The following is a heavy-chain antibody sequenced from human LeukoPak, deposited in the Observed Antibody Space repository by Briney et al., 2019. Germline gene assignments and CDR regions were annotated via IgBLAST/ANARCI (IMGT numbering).Heavy chain of an antibody. CDR2: INPNSGGT. D-gene: IGHD3-3*01. V-gene: IGHV1-2*04. CDR3: ARALEFSLNY. J-gene: IGHJ4*02. Sequence: ASVKVSCKASGYTFTGYYMHWVRQAPGQGLEWMGWINPNSGGTNYAQKFQGWVTMTRDTSISTAYMELSSLRSGDTAVYYCARALEFSLNYWGQGTLATVSS. CDR1: GYTFTGYY.